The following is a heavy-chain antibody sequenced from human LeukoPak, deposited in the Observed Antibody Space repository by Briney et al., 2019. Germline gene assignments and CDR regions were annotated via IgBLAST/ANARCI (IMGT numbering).Heavy chain of an antibody. J-gene: IGHJ4*02. Sequence: SETLSLTCNVSGGSISSSSYYWGWTRQPPGKGLEWIGSIYYSGSTYYNPSLKSRVIISVDTSKNQFSLRLSSVTAADTAVYYCARDCYDSSGYYSFDYWGQGTLVTVSS. CDR2: IYYSGST. CDR3: ARDCYDSSGYYSFDY. CDR1: GGSISSSSYY. V-gene: IGHV4-39*07. D-gene: IGHD3-22*01.